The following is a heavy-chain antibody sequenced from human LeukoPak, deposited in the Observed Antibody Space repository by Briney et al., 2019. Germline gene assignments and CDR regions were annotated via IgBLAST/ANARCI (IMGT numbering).Heavy chain of an antibody. Sequence: GGSLRLSCAASGFTLSNYAMNWVRQAPGKGLEWVSAIDSGGGTYYADSVKGRFTISRDNSKNTLYLQLNSLRAEDTAVYYCAKGPQGDWGQGALVTVSS. V-gene: IGHV3-23*01. CDR3: AKGPQGD. CDR2: IDSGGGT. D-gene: IGHD3-16*01. CDR1: GFTLSNYA. J-gene: IGHJ4*02.